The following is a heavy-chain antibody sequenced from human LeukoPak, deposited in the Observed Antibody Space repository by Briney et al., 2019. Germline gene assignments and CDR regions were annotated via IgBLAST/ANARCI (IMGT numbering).Heavy chain of an antibody. D-gene: IGHD1-26*01. CDR1: GFTFSSYG. CDR3: ARDGIVGAHYYYYMDV. V-gene: IGHV3-48*04. Sequence: GGSLRLSCAASGFTFSSYGMTWVRQAPGKGLEWVSYISSSSSTIYYADSVKGRFTISRDNAKNSLYLQMNSLRAEDTAVYYCARDGIVGAHYYYYMDVWGKGTTVTISS. J-gene: IGHJ6*03. CDR2: ISSSSSTI.